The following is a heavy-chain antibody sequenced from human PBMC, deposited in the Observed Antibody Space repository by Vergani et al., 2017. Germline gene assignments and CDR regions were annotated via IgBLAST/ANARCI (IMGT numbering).Heavy chain of an antibody. Sequence: QLQLQESGPGLVKPSETLSLTCTVSGGSISSSSYYWGWIRQPPGKGLVWIGSIYYSGRTYYNPSLKSRVTISVDTSKNQFSLKLNSVTAADTAVYYCASSQPAITNDAFDIWGQGTMVTVSS. J-gene: IGHJ3*02. CDR1: GGSISSSSYY. V-gene: IGHV4-39*01. CDR3: ASSQPAITNDAFDI. CDR2: IYYSGRT. D-gene: IGHD5-24*01.